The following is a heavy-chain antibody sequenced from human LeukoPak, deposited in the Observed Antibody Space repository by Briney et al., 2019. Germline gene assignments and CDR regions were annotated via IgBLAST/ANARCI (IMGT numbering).Heavy chain of an antibody. J-gene: IGHJ4*02. Sequence: GGSLRLSCAASGFTFSTYTMNWVRQAPGKGLERVSSISTSSTYIYYADSVKGRFTISRDNDKNSLYLQMNSLRAEDTAVYYCARDGYSSGYLKALDYWGQGTQLTVSS. CDR1: GFTFSTYT. CDR3: ARDGYSSGYLKALDY. CDR2: ISTSSTYI. V-gene: IGHV3-21*01. D-gene: IGHD5-18*01.